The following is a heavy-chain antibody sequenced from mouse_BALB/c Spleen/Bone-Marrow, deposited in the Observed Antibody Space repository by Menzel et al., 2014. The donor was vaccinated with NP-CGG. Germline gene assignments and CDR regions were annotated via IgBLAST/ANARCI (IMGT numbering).Heavy chain of an antibody. Sequence: VKLMEPGPGLVAPSQSLSITCTVSGFSLTSYGVHWVRQPPGKGLEWLGVIWAGGSTNYNSALMSRLSISKDNSKSQVFLKMNSLQTDDTAMYYCARGRGLGRFAYWGQGTLVTVSA. CDR1: GFSLTSYG. D-gene: IGHD4-1*01. J-gene: IGHJ3*01. CDR2: IWAGGST. V-gene: IGHV2-9*02. CDR3: ARGRGLGRFAY.